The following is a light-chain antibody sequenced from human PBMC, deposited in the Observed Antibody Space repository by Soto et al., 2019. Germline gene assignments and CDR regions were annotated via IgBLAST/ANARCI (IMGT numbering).Light chain of an antibody. CDR1: QSLLSTDGDNY. CDR3: MQGLQTPNT. V-gene: IGKV2-28*01. Sequence: EIVMTQSPLSLPVTPGEPASISCRSSQSLLSTDGDNYLDWYLQRPGQSQQLXIYLAYNRASGVHDRFSGSGSGTYFTLRISRVEAEDVGLYYCMQGLQTPNTVGQGTRLEI. J-gene: IGKJ5*01. CDR2: LAY.